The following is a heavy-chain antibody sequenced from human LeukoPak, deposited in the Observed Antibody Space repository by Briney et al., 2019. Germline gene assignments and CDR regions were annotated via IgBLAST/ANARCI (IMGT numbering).Heavy chain of an antibody. J-gene: IGHJ3*02. CDR1: GFTFSSYA. Sequence: GGSLRLSCAASGFTFSSYAMSWVRQAPGKGLEWVSAISGSGGSTYYAYSVKGRFTISRDNSKNTLYLQMNSLRAEDTAVYYCAKDLTLLYYGSGSYYNDPTAGAFDIWGQGTMVTVSS. CDR3: AKDLTLLYYGSGSYYNDPTAGAFDI. CDR2: ISGSGGST. V-gene: IGHV3-23*01. D-gene: IGHD3-10*01.